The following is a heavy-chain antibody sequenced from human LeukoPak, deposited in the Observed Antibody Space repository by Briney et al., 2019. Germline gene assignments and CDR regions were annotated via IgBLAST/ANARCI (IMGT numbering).Heavy chain of an antibody. CDR3: ARGITMIVVVRD. CDR1: GGCISSSSYY. Sequence: SETLSLTCTVSGGCISSSSYYWGWIRQPPGKGLEWIGSIYYSGSTYYNPSLKSRVTISVDTSKNQFSLKLSSVTAADTAVYYCARGITMIVVVRDWGQGTLVTVSS. V-gene: IGHV4-39*07. D-gene: IGHD3-22*01. CDR2: IYYSGST. J-gene: IGHJ4*02.